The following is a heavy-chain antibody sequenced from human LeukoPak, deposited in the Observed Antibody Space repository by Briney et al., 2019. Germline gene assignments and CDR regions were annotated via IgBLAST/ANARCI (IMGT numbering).Heavy chain of an antibody. CDR2: IYYSGST. D-gene: IGHD3-10*01. Sequence: ETLSLTCTVSGGSISSYYWSWIRQPPGKGLEWIGYIYYSGSTNYNPSLKSRATISVDTSKNQFSLKLSSVTAADTAVYYCARAKVRGVTYAPFDYWGQGTLVTVSS. J-gene: IGHJ4*02. V-gene: IGHV4-59*01. CDR1: GGSISSYY. CDR3: ARAKVRGVTYAPFDY.